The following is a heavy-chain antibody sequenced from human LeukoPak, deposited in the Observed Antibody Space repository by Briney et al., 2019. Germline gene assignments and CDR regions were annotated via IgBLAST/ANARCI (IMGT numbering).Heavy chain of an antibody. J-gene: IGHJ6*04. D-gene: IGHD2-2*01. CDR1: GYTFTSYG. CDR2: ISAYNGNT. V-gene: IGHV1-18*01. Sequence: ASVKVSCKASGYTFTSYGISWVRQAPGQGLEWMGWISAYNGNTNYAQKLQGRVTMTTDTSTSTAYMELRSLRSDDTAVYYCARAPLIVVVPAAKMDVWGKGTTVTVSS. CDR3: ARAPLIVVVPAAKMDV.